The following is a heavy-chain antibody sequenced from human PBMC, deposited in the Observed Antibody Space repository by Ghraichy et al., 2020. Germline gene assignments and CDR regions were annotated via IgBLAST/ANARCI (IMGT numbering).Heavy chain of an antibody. CDR2: IYSGDGT. V-gene: IGHV3-53*01. CDR3: ARGLKYFDF. J-gene: IGHJ2*01. Sequence: GGLRLSCAASGISASGNDMSWVRQVPGKGLEWVSVIYSGDGTDYADSVKGRFTISRDKSKNTLSLQMNSLRAEDTAVYYCARGLKYFDFWGRGTLVTVSS. CDR1: GISASGND.